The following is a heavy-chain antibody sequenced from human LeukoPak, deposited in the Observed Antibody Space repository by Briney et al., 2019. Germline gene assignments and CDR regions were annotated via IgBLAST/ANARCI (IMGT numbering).Heavy chain of an antibody. Sequence: ASVKVSCKASGYTFTGFYMHWVRQAPGQGLEWMGWINPNSGGTNYAQKFQGRVTMTRDTSISTAYMELSRLRSDDTAVYYCARLSAQDYYDSSGPDAFDIWGQGTMVTVPS. J-gene: IGHJ3*02. CDR1: GYTFTGFY. V-gene: IGHV1-2*02. CDR2: INPNSGGT. CDR3: ARLSAQDYYDSSGPDAFDI. D-gene: IGHD3-22*01.